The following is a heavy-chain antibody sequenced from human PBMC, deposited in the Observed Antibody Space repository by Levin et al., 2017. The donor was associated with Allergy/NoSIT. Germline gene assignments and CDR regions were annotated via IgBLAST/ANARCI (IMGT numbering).Heavy chain of an antibody. CDR3: ASSTLIQPSQFDY. V-gene: IGHV3-11*03. J-gene: IGHJ4*02. CDR2: ISSSSSYT. CDR1: GFTFSDYY. Sequence: AGGSLRLSCAASGFTFSDYYMSWIRQAPGKGLEWVSYISSSSSYTNYADSVKGRFTISRDNAKNSLYLQMNSLRAEDTAVYYCASSTLIQPSQFDYWGQGTLVTVSS. D-gene: IGHD3-16*01.